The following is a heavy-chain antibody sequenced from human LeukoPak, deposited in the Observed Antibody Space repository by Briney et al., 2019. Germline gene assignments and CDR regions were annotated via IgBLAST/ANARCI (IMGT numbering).Heavy chain of an antibody. Sequence: GGSLRLSCAASGFTFSSYEMNWVRPAPGKGLGWVSYISSSGSTIYYADSVKGRFTISRDNAKNSLYLQMNSLRAEDTAVYYCARDLGTPSNYWGQGTLVTVSS. CDR1: GFTFSSYE. J-gene: IGHJ4*02. V-gene: IGHV3-48*03. CDR2: ISSSGSTI. CDR3: ARDLGTPSNY. D-gene: IGHD1-1*01.